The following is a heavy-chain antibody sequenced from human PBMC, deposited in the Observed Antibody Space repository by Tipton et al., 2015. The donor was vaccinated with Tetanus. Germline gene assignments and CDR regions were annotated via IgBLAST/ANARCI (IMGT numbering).Heavy chain of an antibody. CDR2: IKQDGSEK. CDR1: GFTFSSYW. Sequence: GSLRLSCAASGFTFSSYWMSWVRQAPGKGLEWVANIKQDGSEKYYVDSVKSRFTISRDNAKNSLYLQMNSLRAEDTAVYYCARDQRHRYYYGMDVWGQGTTVSVSS. V-gene: IGHV3-7*01. CDR3: ARDQRHRYYYGMDV. D-gene: IGHD6-25*01. J-gene: IGHJ6*02.